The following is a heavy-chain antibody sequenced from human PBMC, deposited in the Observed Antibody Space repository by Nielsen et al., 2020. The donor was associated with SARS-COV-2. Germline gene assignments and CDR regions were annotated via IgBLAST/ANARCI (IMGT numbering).Heavy chain of an antibody. CDR3: VAAATQREIDY. J-gene: IGHJ4*02. V-gene: IGHV3-33*01. Sequence: GESLKISCAASGFTFSSYGMHWVRQAPGKGLEWVAVIWYDGSNKYYADSVKGRFTISRDNSKNTLYLQMNSLRAEDTAVYYCVAAATQREIDYWGQGTLVTVSS. D-gene: IGHD2-15*01. CDR1: GFTFSSYG. CDR2: IWYDGSNK.